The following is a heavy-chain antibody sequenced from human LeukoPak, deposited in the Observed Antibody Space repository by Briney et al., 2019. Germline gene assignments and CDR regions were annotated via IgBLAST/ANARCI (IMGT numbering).Heavy chain of an antibody. CDR3: ARDHPLYYYDSRAFDI. V-gene: IGHV4-59*01. D-gene: IGHD3-22*01. J-gene: IGHJ3*02. Sequence: SETLSLTCTVSGGSISSYYWSWIRQPPGKGLEWIAYISDIGSINYNPSLKSRVTISVDTSKNQFSLKLSSVTAADTAVYYCARDHPLYYYDSRAFDIWGQGTMVTVSS. CDR2: ISDIGSI. CDR1: GGSISSYY.